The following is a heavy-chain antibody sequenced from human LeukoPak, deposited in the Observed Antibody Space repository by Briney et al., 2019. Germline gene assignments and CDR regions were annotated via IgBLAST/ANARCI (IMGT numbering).Heavy chain of an antibody. CDR1: GGSISSYY. V-gene: IGHV4-34*01. CDR2: INHSGST. CDR3: ARSRYYGSGSYLY. D-gene: IGHD3-10*01. Sequence: PSETLSLTCTVSGGSISSYYWSWIRQPPGKRLEWIGEINHSGSTNYNPSLKSRVTISVDTSKNQFSLKLSSVTAAATAVYYCARSRYYGSGSYLYWGQGTLVTVSS. J-gene: IGHJ4*02.